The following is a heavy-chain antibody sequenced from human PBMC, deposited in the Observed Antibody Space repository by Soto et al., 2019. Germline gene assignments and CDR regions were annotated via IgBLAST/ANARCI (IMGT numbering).Heavy chain of an antibody. CDR3: ARGGSLTVAGGYYFDY. CDR1: GYTFTSYG. CDR2: ISAYNGST. D-gene: IGHD6-19*01. J-gene: IGHJ4*02. V-gene: IGHV1-18*01. Sequence: GASVKVSCKASGYTFTSYGISWVRQAPGQGLGWIRWISAYNGSTNYAQKFQGRVTMTSDTLTSTVYMELSSLRSEDTSVYYCARGGSLTVAGGYYFDYWGQGTLVTVSS.